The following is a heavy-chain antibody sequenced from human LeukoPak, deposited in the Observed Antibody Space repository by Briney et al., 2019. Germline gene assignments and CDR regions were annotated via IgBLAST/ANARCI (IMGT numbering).Heavy chain of an antibody. D-gene: IGHD6-13*01. J-gene: IGHJ4*02. Sequence: PGGSLRLSCAASGFTFSSYAMHWVRQAPGKGLEWVSGITGNGATTYYADSVKGRFTISRDNSKNTLYLQMNSLRAEDTAVYYCAKVPRIAAAGGLFDYWGQGTLVTVSS. V-gene: IGHV3-23*01. CDR2: ITGNGATT. CDR1: GFTFSSYA. CDR3: AKVPRIAAAGGLFDY.